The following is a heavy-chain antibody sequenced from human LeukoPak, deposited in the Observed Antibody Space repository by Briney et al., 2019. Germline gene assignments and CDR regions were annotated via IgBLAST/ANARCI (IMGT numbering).Heavy chain of an antibody. CDR1: GGSISSYY. D-gene: IGHD6-6*01. Sequence: PSETLSLICTVSGGSISSYYWSWIRQPPGKGLEWIGYIYTSGSTNYNPSLKSRVTISVDTSKNQFSLKLSSVTAADTAVYYCARHVSSIAARMAFDIWGQGTMVTVSS. V-gene: IGHV4-4*09. J-gene: IGHJ3*02. CDR2: IYTSGST. CDR3: ARHVSSIAARMAFDI.